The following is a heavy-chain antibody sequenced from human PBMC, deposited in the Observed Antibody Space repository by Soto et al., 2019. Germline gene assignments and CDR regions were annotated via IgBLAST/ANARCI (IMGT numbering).Heavy chain of an antibody. CDR1: GGSISSYY. J-gene: IGHJ4*02. Sequence: LSLTCTVSGGSISSYYWSWIRQPPGKGLEWIGYIYYSGSTNYNPSLKSRVTISVDTSKNQFSLKLSSVTAADTAVYYCAREGGAGDYWGQGTLVTVSS. D-gene: IGHD1-26*01. CDR2: IYYSGST. CDR3: AREGGAGDY. V-gene: IGHV4-59*01.